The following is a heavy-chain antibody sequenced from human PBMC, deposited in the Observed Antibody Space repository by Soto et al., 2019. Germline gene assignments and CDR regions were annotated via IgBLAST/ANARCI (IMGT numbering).Heavy chain of an antibody. CDR2: IYYSGST. J-gene: IGHJ4*02. V-gene: IGHV4-59*01. CDR3: ASQRDTPYYFDY. CDR1: GGSISSYY. D-gene: IGHD6-25*01. Sequence: SETLSLTCTVSGGSISSYYWSWIRQPPGKGLEWIGYIYYSGSTNYNPSLKSRVTISVDTSKNQFSLKLSSVTAADTAVYYCASQRDTPYYFDYWGQGTLVTVSS.